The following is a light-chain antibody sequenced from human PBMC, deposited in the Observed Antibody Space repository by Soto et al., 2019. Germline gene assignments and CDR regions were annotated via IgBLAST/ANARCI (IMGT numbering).Light chain of an antibody. Sequence: DIVLTQTPLSSPVTLGQPASISCRSSQSLVHSDGNTYLNWLQQRPGQPPRLLIYQISNRFSGVPDRCSGSGAGTDFTLKISRVEAEDVGVYYCMQATQFRTFGQGTKVEIK. J-gene: IGKJ1*01. CDR1: QSLVHSDGNTY. V-gene: IGKV2-24*01. CDR2: QIS. CDR3: MQATQFRT.